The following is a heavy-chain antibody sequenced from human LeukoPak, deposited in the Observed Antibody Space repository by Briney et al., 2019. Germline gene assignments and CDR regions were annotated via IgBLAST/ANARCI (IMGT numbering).Heavy chain of an antibody. V-gene: IGHV4-38-2*02. CDR2: IYHSGST. CDR1: GYSISSGYY. D-gene: IGHD6-19*01. J-gene: IGHJ4*02. CDR3: ARVSSGWYSPFDY. Sequence: SETLSLTCTVSGYSISSGYYWGWIRQPPGKGLEWIGNIYHSGSTYYNPSLKSRVTISVDTSKNQFSLKVSSVTAADTAVYYCARVSSGWYSPFDYWGQGTLVTVSS.